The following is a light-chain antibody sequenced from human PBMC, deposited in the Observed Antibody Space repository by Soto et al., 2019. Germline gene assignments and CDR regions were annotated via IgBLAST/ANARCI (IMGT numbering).Light chain of an antibody. CDR1: QRISNY. CDR2: AAS. J-gene: IGKJ3*01. CDR3: QQSYTTLFT. V-gene: IGKV1-39*01. Sequence: DIQMTQSPSSLSASVGDRVTITCRASQRISNYLNWYQQKPGKAPKLLIYAASSLQSWVPSRFSGSGSGTDFTLTISSLQPEDFATYSCQQSYTTLFTFGPGTNVDI.